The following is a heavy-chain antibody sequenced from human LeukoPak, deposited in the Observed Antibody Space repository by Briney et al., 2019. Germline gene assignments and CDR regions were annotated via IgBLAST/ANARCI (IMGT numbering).Heavy chain of an antibody. Sequence: GGSLRLSCAASGFTFSSYWMSWVREAPGKGLEWVANIKQDGSEKYYADSVKGRFTMSRDNAKNSLYLQMNSLRAEDTAVYYCVGGPGYWGQGTLVTVSS. CDR2: IKQDGSEK. CDR1: GFTFSSYW. J-gene: IGHJ4*02. V-gene: IGHV3-7*01. D-gene: IGHD3-10*01. CDR3: VGGPGY.